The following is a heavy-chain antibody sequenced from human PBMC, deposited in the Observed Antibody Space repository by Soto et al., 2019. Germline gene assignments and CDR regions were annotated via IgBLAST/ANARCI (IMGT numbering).Heavy chain of an antibody. CDR1: IFSVTSHA. CDR2: ISHDGRQK. CDR3: AKDVYFDSYYFDQ. D-gene: IGHD3-9*01. V-gene: IGHV3-30*04. Sequence: PWWSLRLCCSASIFSVTSHAMHWFRQAPGKGLEWVAVISHDGRQKHYIDSVRGRFTLSRDESDNTVYLQMNSLRREDTAMYYCAKDVYFDSYYFDQWGQGTLVTVSS. J-gene: IGHJ4*02.